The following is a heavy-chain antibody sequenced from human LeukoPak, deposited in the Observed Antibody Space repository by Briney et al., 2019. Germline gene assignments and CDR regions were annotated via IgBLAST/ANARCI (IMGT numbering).Heavy chain of an antibody. CDR3: ARADYYDSSGYSSYYYYGMDV. CDR2: IYTSGST. V-gene: IGHV4-61*02. Sequence: PSETLSLTCTVSGGSISSGSYYRSWIRQPAGKGLEWIGRIYTSGSTNYNPSLKSRVTISVDTSKNQFSLKLSSVTAADTAVYYCARADYYDSSGYSSYYYYGMDVWGQGTTVTVSS. CDR1: GGSISSGSYY. J-gene: IGHJ6*02. D-gene: IGHD3-22*01.